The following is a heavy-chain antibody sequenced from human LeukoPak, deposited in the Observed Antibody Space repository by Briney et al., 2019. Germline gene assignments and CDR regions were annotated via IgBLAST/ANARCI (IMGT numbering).Heavy chain of an antibody. V-gene: IGHV3-74*01. CDR3: ARAPSEIGGYYPEYFRH. CDR1: GFTLSSYW. J-gene: IGHJ1*01. CDR2: IXXDGRT. Sequence: PGGSLRLSCAASGFTLSSYWMHWVRQAPGKGLVXXXXIXXDGRTNYADSVKGRFTISRDNAKNTVSLQMNSLRAEDTGVYYCARAPSEIGGYYPEYFRHWGQGTLVIVSS. D-gene: IGHD3-22*01.